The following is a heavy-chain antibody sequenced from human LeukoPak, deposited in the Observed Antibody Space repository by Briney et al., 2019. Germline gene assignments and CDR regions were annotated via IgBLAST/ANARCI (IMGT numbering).Heavy chain of an antibody. D-gene: IGHD5-12*01. J-gene: IGHJ6*03. V-gene: IGHV4-39*01. Sequence: SETLSPICTVSGGSISSSNYYWGWIRQPPGKGLEWIGSMYYSGTTYYNPSLKSRVTISVDTSKNQFSLKLSSVTAADTALYYCARRVSGYDRGGRYYYSYMDVWGKGTTVTVSS. CDR2: MYYSGTT. CDR1: GGSISSSNYY. CDR3: ARRVSGYDRGGRYYYSYMDV.